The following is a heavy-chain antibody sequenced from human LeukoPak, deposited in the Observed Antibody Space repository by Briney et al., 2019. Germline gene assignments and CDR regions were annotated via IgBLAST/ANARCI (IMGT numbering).Heavy chain of an antibody. CDR1: GGTFSSYA. J-gene: IGHJ3*02. V-gene: IGHV1-69*06. Sequence: SVTVSCKASGGTFSSYAISWVRQVPGQGLEWMRGIIPIFGTANYAQKFQGRVTITADKSTSTAYMELSSLSSEDTAVYYCARVPVLRYCSSTSCFNPGGGAFDIWGQGTMVTVSS. CDR2: IIPIFGTA. D-gene: IGHD2-2*01. CDR3: ARVPVLRYCSSTSCFNPGGGAFDI.